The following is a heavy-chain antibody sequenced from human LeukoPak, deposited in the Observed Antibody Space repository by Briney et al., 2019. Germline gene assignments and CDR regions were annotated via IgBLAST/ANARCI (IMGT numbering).Heavy chain of an antibody. J-gene: IGHJ5*02. Sequence: VASVKVSCKASGYTFTSYGISWVRQAPGQGLEWMGWISAYNGNTNYAQKLQGRVTMTTDTSTSTAYTELRSLRSDDTAVYYCARAYSSSWYGDNWFDPWGQGTLVTVSS. CDR1: GYTFTSYG. D-gene: IGHD6-13*01. CDR3: ARAYSSSWYGDNWFDP. V-gene: IGHV1-18*01. CDR2: ISAYNGNT.